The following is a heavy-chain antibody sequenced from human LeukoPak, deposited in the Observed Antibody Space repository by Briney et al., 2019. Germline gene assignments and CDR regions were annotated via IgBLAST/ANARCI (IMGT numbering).Heavy chain of an antibody. CDR1: GYSFTAYY. Sequence: ASVKVSCKASGYSFTAYYMHWVRQAPGQGLEWMGWMNPKSGDTNYAEKFQDRVTMTRDTSITTAYLVLNSLTSDDAAVYFCARAYCTTNSCYLIADYWGPGTLVTVSS. J-gene: IGHJ4*02. D-gene: IGHD2-8*01. V-gene: IGHV1-2*02. CDR3: ARAYCTTNSCYLIADY. CDR2: MNPKSGDT.